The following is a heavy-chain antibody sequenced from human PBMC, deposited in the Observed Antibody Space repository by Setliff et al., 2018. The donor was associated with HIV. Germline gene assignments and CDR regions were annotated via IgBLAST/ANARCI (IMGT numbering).Heavy chain of an antibody. D-gene: IGHD1-26*01. CDR1: RFTFSNNA. CDR2: ISGSGDTT. V-gene: IGHV3-23*01. CDR3: ARDRGGSYTPLDF. Sequence: PGGSLRLSCAASRFTFSNNAMGWVRQAPGKGLEWVSGISGSGDTTNYADSVKGRFTISRDNARNSLYLQLNSLRAEDTAVYYCARDRGGSYTPLDFWGQGTLVTVSS. J-gene: IGHJ4*02.